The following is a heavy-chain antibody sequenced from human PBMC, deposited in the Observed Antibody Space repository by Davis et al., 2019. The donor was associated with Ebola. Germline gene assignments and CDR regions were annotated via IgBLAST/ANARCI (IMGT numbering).Heavy chain of an antibody. CDR3: ARQRDFWSGYYNFDY. D-gene: IGHD3-3*01. J-gene: IGHJ4*02. V-gene: IGHV5-51*01. CDR1: GYSFTTYW. CDR2: IFPGDSDT. Sequence: GESLKISCKASGYSFTTYWIAWVRQMPGKGLECMGIIFPGDSDTRYSPSFQGQVTISADKSISTAYLQWSSLKASDTAMYYCARQRDFWSGYYNFDYWGQGTLVTVSS.